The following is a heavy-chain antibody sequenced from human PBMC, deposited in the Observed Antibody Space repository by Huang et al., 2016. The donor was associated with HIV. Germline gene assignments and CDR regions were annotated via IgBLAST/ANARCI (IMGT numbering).Heavy chain of an antibody. Sequence: QVQLVESGGGVVQPGRSLRLSCAASGFSFSNCGIHWVRQAPGKGVEWVAVISYDGNKKDYADSVKGRFTISRDNSNNTLFLQMNSLRAEDTAVYYCGKDWTGSSGWFTLHYYYYGMDVWGQGTTVTVSS. D-gene: IGHD6-19*01. V-gene: IGHV3-30*18. CDR1: GFSFSNCG. J-gene: IGHJ6*02. CDR2: ISYDGNKK. CDR3: GKDWTGSSGWFTLHYYYYGMDV.